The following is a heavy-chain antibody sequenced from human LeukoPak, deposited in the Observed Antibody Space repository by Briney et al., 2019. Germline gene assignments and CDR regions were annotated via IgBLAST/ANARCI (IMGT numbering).Heavy chain of an antibody. CDR3: AKDMSSSWNVGASFDY. D-gene: IGHD6-13*01. V-gene: IGHV3-9*01. CDR1: GFTFDDYA. Sequence: PGRSLRLSCAASGFTFDDYAMHWVRQAPGKGLEWVSGISWNSGSIGYADSVKGRLTISRDNAKNSLHLQMNSLRAEDTALYYCAKDMSSSWNVGASFDYWGQGTLVTVSS. CDR2: ISWNSGSI. J-gene: IGHJ4*02.